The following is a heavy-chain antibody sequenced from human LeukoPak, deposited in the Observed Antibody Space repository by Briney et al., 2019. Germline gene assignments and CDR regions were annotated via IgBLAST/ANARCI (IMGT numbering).Heavy chain of an antibody. CDR1: GYTFTGYY. V-gene: IGHV1-2*02. CDR3: ARALGIAVAGTGGSWFDP. J-gene: IGHJ5*02. CDR2: INPNSGGT. D-gene: IGHD6-19*01. Sequence: ASVKVSCKASGYTFTGYYMHWVRQAPGQGLEWMGWINPNSGGTNYAQKFQGGVTMTRDTSISTAYMELSRLRSDDTAVYYCARALGIAVAGTGGSWFDPWGQGTLVTVSS.